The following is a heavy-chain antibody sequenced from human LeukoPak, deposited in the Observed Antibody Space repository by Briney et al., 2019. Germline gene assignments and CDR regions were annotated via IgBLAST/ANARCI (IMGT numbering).Heavy chain of an antibody. V-gene: IGHV1-18*01. CDR3: ARGVGVNCRPDY. CDR2: ISATNGNT. CDR1: GYTFASYG. J-gene: IGHJ4*02. Sequence: ASLKVSCKPSGYTFASYGISWVREAPGQGLGWMGWISATNGNTNYAQKLQGRVTMTTDTSTTTAYMELRSLRSDDTAVYYCARGVGVNCRPDYWGQGTLVTVSS. D-gene: IGHD1-26*01.